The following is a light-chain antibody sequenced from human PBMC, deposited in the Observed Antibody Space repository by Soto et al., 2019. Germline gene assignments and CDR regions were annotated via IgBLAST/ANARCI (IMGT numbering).Light chain of an antibody. J-gene: IGLJ3*02. CDR1: SSDVGGSSY. CDR3: SSYTSSTRV. V-gene: IGLV2-14*01. Sequence: QSVLTQPASVSGSPGQSITISCTGSSSDVGGSSYVSWYQQHPGKAPKLMIYEVSNRPSGVSNRFSGSKSVNTASLTLSGLQAEDEADYYCSSYTSSTRVFGGGTKLTVL. CDR2: EVS.